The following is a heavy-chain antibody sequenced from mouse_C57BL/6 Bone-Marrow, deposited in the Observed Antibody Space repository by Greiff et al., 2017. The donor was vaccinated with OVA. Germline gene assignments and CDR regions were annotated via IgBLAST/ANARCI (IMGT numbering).Heavy chain of an antibody. CDR3: ARDAPIYYGNLLTMDY. V-gene: IGHV7-1*01. Sequence: EVMLVESGGGLVQSGRSLRLSCATSGFTFSDFYMEWVRQAPGKGLEWIAASRNKANDYTTEYSASVKGRFIVSRDTSQSILYLQMNALRAEDTAIYYCARDAPIYYGNLLTMDYWGQGTSVTVSS. CDR1: GFTFSDFY. CDR2: SRNKANDYTT. J-gene: IGHJ4*01. D-gene: IGHD2-1*01.